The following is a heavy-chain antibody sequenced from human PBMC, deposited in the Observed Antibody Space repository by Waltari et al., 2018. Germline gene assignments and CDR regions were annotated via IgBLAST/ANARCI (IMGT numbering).Heavy chain of an antibody. Sequence: QLQLQESGPGLVKPSETLSLTCSVSVVSITTNRHYLGWLRQPPGQGLEWIGTISYNGATYSSPSLRSRVTIFRDTSKNQLSLKLGSVTAADTAFYYCATYMGASLGTAAFDVWGQGTMVTVSS. D-gene: IGHD1-1*01. CDR2: ISYNGAT. J-gene: IGHJ3*01. CDR1: VVSITTNRHY. CDR3: ATYMGASLGTAAFDV. V-gene: IGHV4-39*01.